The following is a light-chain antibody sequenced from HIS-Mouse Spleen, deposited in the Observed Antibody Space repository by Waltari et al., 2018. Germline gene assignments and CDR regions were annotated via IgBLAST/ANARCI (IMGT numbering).Light chain of an antibody. Sequence: QSVLAQPPSASATPGQRVTISCSGSSSNIGRNYVYWYQQLPGTAPKLLIYRNNQRPSGVPDRFSGSRSGTSASLAISGVRSEDEADYYCAAWDDSLSGPVFGGGTKLTVL. CDR3: AAWDDSLSGPV. CDR1: SSNIGRNY. J-gene: IGLJ3*02. CDR2: RNN. V-gene: IGLV1-47*01.